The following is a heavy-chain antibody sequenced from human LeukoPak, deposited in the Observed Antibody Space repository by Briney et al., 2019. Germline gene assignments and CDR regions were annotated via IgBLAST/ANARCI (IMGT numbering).Heavy chain of an antibody. V-gene: IGHV1-69*13. Sequence: SVKVSCKASGGTFSSYAISWVRQAPGQGLEWMGGIIPIFGTANYAQKFQGRVTITADESTSTAYMELSSLRSEDTAVYYCAGRYDSSGYPLHWGQGTPVTVSS. D-gene: IGHD3-22*01. CDR1: GGTFSSYA. CDR3: AGRYDSSGYPLH. CDR2: IIPIFGTA. J-gene: IGHJ4*02.